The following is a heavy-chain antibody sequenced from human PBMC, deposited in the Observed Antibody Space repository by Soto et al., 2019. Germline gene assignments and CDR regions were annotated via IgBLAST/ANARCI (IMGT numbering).Heavy chain of an antibody. D-gene: IGHD6-19*01. V-gene: IGHV5-51*01. CDR3: TRLVGKQWRQFGDY. CDR2: IYPGDSDT. J-gene: IGHJ4*02. CDR1: GYRITSYW. Sequence: GESLKISCKGSGYRITSYWIAWVRPMPGKGLEWMGIIYPGDSDTRYSPSFQGQVTISADKSISTPYLQWSSLKASDTAMYYCTRLVGKQWRQFGDYWGQGTLVTGSS.